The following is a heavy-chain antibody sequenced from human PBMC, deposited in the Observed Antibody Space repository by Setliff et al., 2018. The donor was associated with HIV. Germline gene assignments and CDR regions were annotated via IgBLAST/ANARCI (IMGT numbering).Heavy chain of an antibody. Sequence: PSETLSLTCTVSGGSISSYYWSWIRQPPGKGLEWIGSIYYSGSTNYNPSLKSRVTISVYTSKNQFSLKLSSVTAADTAVYYCARLGRGTYYYDSSGYLYAFDIWGQGTMVTVSS. D-gene: IGHD3-22*01. CDR1: GGSISSYY. CDR3: ARLGRGTYYYDSSGYLYAFDI. CDR2: IYYSGST. V-gene: IGHV4-59*08. J-gene: IGHJ3*02.